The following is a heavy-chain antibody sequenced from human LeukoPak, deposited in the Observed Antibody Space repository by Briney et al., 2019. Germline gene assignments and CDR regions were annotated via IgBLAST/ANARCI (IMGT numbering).Heavy chain of an antibody. CDR1: GFTFSSYS. D-gene: IGHD6-6*01. CDR3: ARGGAARPDF. V-gene: IGHV3-21*01. Sequence: GGSLRLSCAASGFTFSSYSMNWVRQAPGKGVEWVSSISSSSSYIYYADSVKGRFTISRDNAKNSLYLQMNSLRAEDTAVYYCARGGAARPDFWGQGTLVTVSS. CDR2: ISSSSSYI. J-gene: IGHJ4*02.